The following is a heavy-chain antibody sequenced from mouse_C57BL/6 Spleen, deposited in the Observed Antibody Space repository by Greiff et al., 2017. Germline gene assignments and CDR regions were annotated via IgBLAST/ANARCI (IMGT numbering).Heavy chain of an antibody. J-gene: IGHJ1*03. CDR3: ARAITTVVARYFDV. CDR2: IYPGSGST. D-gene: IGHD1-1*01. CDR1: GYTFTSYW. Sequence: QVQLQQPGAELVKPGASVKMSCKASGYTFTSYWITWVKQRPGQGLEWIGDIYPGSGSTNYNEKFKSKATLTVDTSSSTAYMQLSSLTSEDSAVYFGARAITTVVARYFDVWGTGTTVTVSS. V-gene: IGHV1-55*01.